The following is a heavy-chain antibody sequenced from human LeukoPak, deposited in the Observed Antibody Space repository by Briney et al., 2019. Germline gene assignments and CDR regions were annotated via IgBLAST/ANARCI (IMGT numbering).Heavy chain of an antibody. CDR2: ISSSSSYI. CDR3: ASPSCSGGSCYSGIDY. D-gene: IGHD2-15*01. CDR1: GFTFSSYS. V-gene: IGHV3-21*01. J-gene: IGHJ4*02. Sequence: PGGSLRLSCAASGFTFSSYSMNWVRQAPGKGLEWVSSISSSSSYIYYADSVKGRFTISRDNAKNTLYLQVNSLRAEDTAVYYCASPSCSGGSCYSGIDYWGQGTLVTVSS.